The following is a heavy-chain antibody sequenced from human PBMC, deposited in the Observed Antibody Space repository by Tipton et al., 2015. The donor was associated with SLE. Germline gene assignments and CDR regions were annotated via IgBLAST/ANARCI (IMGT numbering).Heavy chain of an antibody. V-gene: IGHV4-59*01. CDR2: IYYSGST. J-gene: IGHJ4*02. D-gene: IGHD3-16*01. Sequence: TLSLTCNVSGDSISSYYWSWIRQPPGKGLEWIGYIYYSGSTNYNPSLKSRVTISLDTSKNQVSLKVSSVTAADTAVYYCARGGISQFDYWGQGILVTVSS. CDR1: GDSISSYY. CDR3: ARGGISQFDY.